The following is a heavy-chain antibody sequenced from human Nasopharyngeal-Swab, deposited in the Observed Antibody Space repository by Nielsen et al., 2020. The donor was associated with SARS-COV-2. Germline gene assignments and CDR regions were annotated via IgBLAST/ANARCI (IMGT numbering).Heavy chain of an antibody. D-gene: IGHD1/OR15-1a*01. J-gene: IGHJ3*02. CDR1: GYTFTGYY. CDR2: INPNSGGT. CDR3: AREGLEQSNFDI. V-gene: IGHV1-2*04. Sequence: ASVKVFCNASGYTFTGYYMHWVRQAPGQGLEWMGWINPNSGGTNYAQQFQGWVTMTRDTSISTAYMELSRLRSDDTAVYYCAREGLEQSNFDIWVQGTMVTVSS.